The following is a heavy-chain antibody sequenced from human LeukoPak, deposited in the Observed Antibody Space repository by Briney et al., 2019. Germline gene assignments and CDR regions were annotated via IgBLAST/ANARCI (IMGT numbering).Heavy chain of an antibody. J-gene: IGHJ4*02. CDR3: ARDAGYGGNSDY. Sequence: GGSLRLSCAAFGFTFNMYWVTWVRQAPGKGLESVAYINKDGSDKYYVDSVKGRFTVSRDNAKSSLYLQMNSLRAEDTAVYYCARDAGYGGNSDYWGQGTLVTVSS. CDR1: GFTFNMYW. V-gene: IGHV3-7*01. D-gene: IGHD4-23*01. CDR2: INKDGSDK.